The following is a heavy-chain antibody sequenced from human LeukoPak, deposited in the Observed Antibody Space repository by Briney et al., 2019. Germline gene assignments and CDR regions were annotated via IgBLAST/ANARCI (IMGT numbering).Heavy chain of an antibody. CDR1: GGTFNNSA. J-gene: IGHJ5*02. Sequence: ASVKVSCRTSGGTFNNSAISWVRQAPGQGLEWLGGIMPLFGTAGYAQKFQGRVTITKDESTRTVYLELTSLTSDDTAVYYCARDVHGDYGSGWFDPWGQGTLVSVSS. CDR3: ARDVHGDYGSGWFDP. V-gene: IGHV1-69*05. CDR2: IMPLFGTA. D-gene: IGHD4-17*01.